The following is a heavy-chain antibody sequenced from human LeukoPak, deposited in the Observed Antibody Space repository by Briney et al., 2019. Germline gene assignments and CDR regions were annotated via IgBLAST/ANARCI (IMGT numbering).Heavy chain of an antibody. CDR2: ISGRGGST. CDR3: ARLTQLWFGELLVYYYYYMDV. D-gene: IGHD3-10*01. V-gene: IGHV3-23*01. Sequence: GGSLRLSCGASKFTFSSYVMNWVRQAPGKGLEWVSGISGRGGSTYYADSVKGRFTISRDNSKNTLYLQMNSLRAEDTAVYYCARLTQLWFGELLVYYYYYMDVWGKGTTVTISS. J-gene: IGHJ6*03. CDR1: KFTFSSYV.